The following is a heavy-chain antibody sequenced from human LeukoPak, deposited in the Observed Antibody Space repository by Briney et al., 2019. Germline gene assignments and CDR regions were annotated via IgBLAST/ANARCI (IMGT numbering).Heavy chain of an antibody. CDR2: ISWNSGSI. J-gene: IGHJ4*02. CDR3: AKDWSLYSSSSGYFDY. CDR1: GFTFDDYA. V-gene: IGHV3-9*01. D-gene: IGHD6-6*01. Sequence: GGSLRLSCAASGFTFDDYAMHWVRQAPGKGLEWVSGISWNSGSIGYADSVKGRFTISRDNAKNSLYLQMNSLRAEDTALYYCAKDWSLYSSSSGYFDYWGQGTLVTVSS.